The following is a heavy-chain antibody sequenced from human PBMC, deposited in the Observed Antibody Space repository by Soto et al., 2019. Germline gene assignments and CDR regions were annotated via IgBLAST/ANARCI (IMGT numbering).Heavy chain of an antibody. J-gene: IGHJ4*02. CDR3: ARGGSSIAARRMFSFDY. CDR1: GDSVSSNSAA. Sequence: SQTLSLTCAISGDSVSSNSAAWNWIRQSPSRGLEWLGRTYYRSKWYNDYAVSVKSRITINPDTSKNQFSLQLNFVTPEDTAVYYCARGGSSIAARRMFSFDYWGQGTLVTVSS. CDR2: TYYRSKWYN. D-gene: IGHD6-6*01. V-gene: IGHV6-1*01.